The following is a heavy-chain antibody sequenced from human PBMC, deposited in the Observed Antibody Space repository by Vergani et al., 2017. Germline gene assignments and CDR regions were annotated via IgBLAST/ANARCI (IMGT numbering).Heavy chain of an antibody. V-gene: IGHV1-18*01. J-gene: IGHJ4*02. CDR1: GYTFFNYG. D-gene: IGHD3-10*01. CDR2: IRADTGDT. CDR3: ARDGTCYYDSVSFYLFDY. Sequence: QVQLVQSGPEVKRPGASVKVSCKTSGYTFFNYGVNWIRRAPGQGFEWLGWIRADTGDTKYSERLQDRVTLTTDSSTNTAYMELRSLKSDDTAVYYCARDGTCYYDSVSFYLFDYWGQGTLVTVSS.